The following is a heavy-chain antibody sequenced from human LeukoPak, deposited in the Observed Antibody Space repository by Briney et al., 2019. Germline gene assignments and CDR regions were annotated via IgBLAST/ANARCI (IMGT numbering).Heavy chain of an antibody. Sequence: GGSLRFSCAASGFTFNTYWMHWVRQVPGKGLVWVSRINGDGSSTAYADSVKDRFTISRDNAKNTVYLQMNSLRAEDTAVYYCAREKGSSNYDSWGQGTLVTVSS. D-gene: IGHD4-11*01. V-gene: IGHV3-74*03. J-gene: IGHJ5*01. CDR3: AREKGSSNYDS. CDR2: INGDGSST. CDR1: GFTFNTYW.